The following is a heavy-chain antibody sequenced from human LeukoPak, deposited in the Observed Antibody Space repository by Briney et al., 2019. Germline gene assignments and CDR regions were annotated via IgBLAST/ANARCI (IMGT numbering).Heavy chain of an antibody. D-gene: IGHD3-10*01. CDR1: GYIFTGYY. Sequence: ASVKVSCKTSGYIFTGYYIHWVRQAPGQGLEWMGWTNPNTGGTNYAQDFQGRVTMTRDTYVSTAYMDLRSLKSDDTAVYFCARERESGRSDAFDFWGQGTMVTVSS. V-gene: IGHV1-2*02. CDR3: ARERESGRSDAFDF. CDR2: TNPNTGGT. J-gene: IGHJ3*01.